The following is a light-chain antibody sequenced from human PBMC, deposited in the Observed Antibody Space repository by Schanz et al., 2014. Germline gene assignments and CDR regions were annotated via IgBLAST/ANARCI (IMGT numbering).Light chain of an antibody. CDR3: SSYTTSGTRV. CDR2: DVS. CDR1: STDIGSYNY. V-gene: IGLV2-14*01. J-gene: IGLJ3*02. Sequence: QSALTQPASVSGSPGQSITISCTGASTDIGSYNYVSWYQQLPGKAPKLMIYDVSSRPSGVSIRFSGSKSGNTASLTISGLQAEDEADYYCSSYTTSGTRVFGGGTKVTVL.